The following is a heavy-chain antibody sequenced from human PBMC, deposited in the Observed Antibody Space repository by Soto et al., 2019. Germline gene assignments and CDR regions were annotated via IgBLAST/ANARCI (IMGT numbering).Heavy chain of an antibody. D-gene: IGHD2-8*01. CDR2: IGTAGDT. Sequence: GGSLRLSCAASGFTFSSYDMHWVRQATGKGLEWVSAIGTAGDTYYPGSVKGRFTISRENAKNSLYLQMNSLRAGDTAVYYCASGREVCTNGVCYLSVFDYWGQGTLVTVSS. CDR1: GFTFSSYD. J-gene: IGHJ4*02. V-gene: IGHV3-13*01. CDR3: ASGREVCTNGVCYLSVFDY.